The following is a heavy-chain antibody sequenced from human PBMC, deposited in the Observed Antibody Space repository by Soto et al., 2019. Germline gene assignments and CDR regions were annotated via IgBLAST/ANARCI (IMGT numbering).Heavy chain of an antibody. J-gene: IGHJ6*02. CDR2: TYYRSKWYN. CDR1: GDSVSSNSAA. CDR3: ARGVLWFGESQNPTSYYGMDV. D-gene: IGHD3-10*01. Sequence: SQTLSLTCAISGDSVSSNSAAWNWIRQSPSRGLEWLGRTYYRSKWYNDYAVSVKSRITLNPDTSKHQFSLQLNSVTPEDTAVYYCARGVLWFGESQNPTSYYGMDVWGQGTTVTVSS. V-gene: IGHV6-1*01.